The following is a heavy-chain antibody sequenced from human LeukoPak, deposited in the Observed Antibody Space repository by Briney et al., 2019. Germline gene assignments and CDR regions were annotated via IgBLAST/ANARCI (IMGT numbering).Heavy chain of an antibody. D-gene: IGHD3-10*01. CDR3: ARDRTMVRGVMGDAFDI. V-gene: IGHV3-20*01. CDR2: ISWNGGST. J-gene: IGHJ3*02. CDR1: GFTFDDYG. Sequence: PGGSLRLSCEGSGFTFDDYGMSCVRQAAGNGLEWVSGISWNGGSTGYADSVKGRFNISRDNAKNSLYLQMHSLRAEDPAFYQCARDRTMVRGVMGDAFDIWGQGTMVTVSS.